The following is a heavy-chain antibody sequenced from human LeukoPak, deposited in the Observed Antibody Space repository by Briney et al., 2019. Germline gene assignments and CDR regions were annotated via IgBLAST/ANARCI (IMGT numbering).Heavy chain of an antibody. CDR2: IIPDSGGT. Sequence: ASVKVSCKASGYTLTEYYIHWVRQAPGQGLEWMGFIIPDSGGTTYQQNSQGRVTMTRDTSISTFYMELSSLRPDDTAVYYCSTEDKYCTGANCGVFWGQGTLVTVSS. CDR3: STEDKYCTGANCGVF. D-gene: IGHD2-8*02. V-gene: IGHV1-2*02. J-gene: IGHJ4*02. CDR1: GYTLTEYY.